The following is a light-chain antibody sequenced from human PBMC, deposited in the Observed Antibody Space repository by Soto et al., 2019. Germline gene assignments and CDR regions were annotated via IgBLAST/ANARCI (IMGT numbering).Light chain of an antibody. CDR3: QQSYNIPLT. CDR2: VAS. CDR1: QTINSY. V-gene: IGKV1-39*01. J-gene: IGKJ3*01. Sequence: DIQMTQSPSSLSASVGDTVTITCRASQTINSYLNWYQQKPGQAPKLLIYVASSLQSGVPPRFSGRGSGTDFTLTISSLEPEDFATYYCQQSYNIPLTFGPGTKVDIK.